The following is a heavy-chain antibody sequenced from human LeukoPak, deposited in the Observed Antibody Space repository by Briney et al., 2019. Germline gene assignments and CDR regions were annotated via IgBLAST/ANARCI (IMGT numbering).Heavy chain of an antibody. CDR3: ARAPDRDYYGMDV. CDR1: GFTFSSHL. D-gene: IGHD1-14*01. V-gene: IGHV3-74*01. Sequence: GGSLRLSCAASGFTFSSHLMHWVRQAPGKGLVWVSRISSDGTYTNYADSVKGRFTISRDNSKNTLYLQMNNLRAEDTAVYYCARAPDRDYYGMDVWGQGTTVTVSS. CDR2: ISSDGTYT. J-gene: IGHJ6*02.